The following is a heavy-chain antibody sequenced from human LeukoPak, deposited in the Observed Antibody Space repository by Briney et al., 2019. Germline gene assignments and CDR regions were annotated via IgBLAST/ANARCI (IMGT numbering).Heavy chain of an antibody. J-gene: IGHJ4*02. Sequence: GGSLRLSCAASGFTFDDYAMPWVRQAPGKGLEWVSGISWNSGSIGYADSVKGRFTISRDNAKNSLYLQMNSLRAEDTALYYCAKTPPYDSSGYRGNYFDYWGQGTLVTVSS. V-gene: IGHV3-9*01. D-gene: IGHD3-22*01. CDR2: ISWNSGSI. CDR3: AKTPPYDSSGYRGNYFDY. CDR1: GFTFDDYA.